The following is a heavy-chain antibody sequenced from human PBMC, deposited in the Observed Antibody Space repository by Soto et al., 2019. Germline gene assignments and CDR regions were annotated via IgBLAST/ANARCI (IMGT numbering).Heavy chain of an antibody. J-gene: IGHJ4*02. CDR2: IYYSGST. Sequence: SETLSLTCTVSGGSISSSSYYWGWIRQPPGKGLEWIGSIYYSGSTNYNPSLKSRVAISVDTSKNQFSLNLRSVTAADTAVYYCGPRGAVADPRGYWGQGTLVTVSS. V-gene: IGHV4-39*07. CDR3: GPRGAVADPRGY. D-gene: IGHD6-19*01. CDR1: GGSISSSSYY.